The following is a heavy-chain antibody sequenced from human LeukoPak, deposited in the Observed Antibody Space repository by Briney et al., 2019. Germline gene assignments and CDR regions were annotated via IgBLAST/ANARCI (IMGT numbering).Heavy chain of an antibody. J-gene: IGHJ4*02. Sequence: GGSLRLSCAASGFTFSSYAMTWVRQAPGKGLEWVSAISGSGAGTYYADSVKGRFTISRDNSKNTLYLQMNSVRAEDTAVYYCAKDLGKSDYWGQGTLVTVSS. CDR3: AKDLGKSDY. D-gene: IGHD7-27*01. CDR2: ISGSGAGT. CDR1: GFTFSSYA. V-gene: IGHV3-23*01.